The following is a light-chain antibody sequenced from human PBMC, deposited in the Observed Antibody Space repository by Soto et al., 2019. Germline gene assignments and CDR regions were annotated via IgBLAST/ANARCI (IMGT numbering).Light chain of an antibody. CDR1: QSISSY. CDR3: QQYETFSGT. CDR2: DAS. J-gene: IGKJ1*01. Sequence: DSPMAQSPPPLFASVGDSVTITCGASQSISSYLTWYQQKPGEAPRLLSYDASALPRGVPSRFRGSGSGTKFTLTIASLKPDDFATYYCQQYETFSGTFGQGTKVDIK. V-gene: IGKV1-5*01.